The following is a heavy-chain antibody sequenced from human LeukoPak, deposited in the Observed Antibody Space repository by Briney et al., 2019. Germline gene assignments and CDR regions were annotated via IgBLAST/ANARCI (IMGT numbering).Heavy chain of an antibody. CDR3: ARDSGDRHFDY. Sequence: SETLSLTCTVSGGSISSYYWSWIRQPPGKGLEWIGYIYYSGSTNYNPSLKSRVTISVDTSKNQFSLKLSSVTAADTAVYYCARDSGDRHFDYWGQGTLVTVSS. CDR1: GGSISSYY. V-gene: IGHV4-59*01. D-gene: IGHD7-27*01. J-gene: IGHJ4*02. CDR2: IYYSGST.